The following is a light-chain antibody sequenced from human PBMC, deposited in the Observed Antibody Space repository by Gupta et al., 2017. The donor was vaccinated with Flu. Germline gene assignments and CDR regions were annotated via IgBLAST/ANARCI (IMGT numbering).Light chain of an antibody. J-gene: IGKJ1*01. CDR2: KTS. V-gene: IGKV1-5*03. CDR1: QNINNW. CDR3: QEYSGYWA. Sequence: VGYRVTITCRASQNINNWLSWYQQKPGKAPKLLIYKTSILESGVPSRFSGSGFGTEFTLTISRLQPDDFATYYCQEYSGYWAFGQGTKVEIK.